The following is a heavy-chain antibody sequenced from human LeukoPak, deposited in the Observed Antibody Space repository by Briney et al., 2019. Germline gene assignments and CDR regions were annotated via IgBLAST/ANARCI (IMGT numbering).Heavy chain of an antibody. CDR3: AKDRSGSRN. V-gene: IGHV3-23*01. CDR2: FDSDGST. D-gene: IGHD3-3*01. CDR1: GFXFTDYA. Sequence: PGGSLRLSCAASGFXFTDYAITWVRQAPGKGLEWVSTFDSDGSTYYADSVKGRFTISRDSSRNTLYLQMDDLRAEDTAVYYCAKDRSGSRNWGQGTLVTVSS. J-gene: IGHJ4*02.